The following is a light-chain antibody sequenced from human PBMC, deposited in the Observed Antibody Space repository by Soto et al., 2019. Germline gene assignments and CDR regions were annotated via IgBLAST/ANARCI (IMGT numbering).Light chain of an antibody. Sequence: EIVLTQSPGSLSLSPGERATLSCRASQSVSSGSLAWYQQKPGQAPRLLICGASSRATGVPDRFSGSGSGTDFTLTISRLEPEDFAVYYCQLYSGSPMYTFGQGTRLDIK. V-gene: IGKV3-20*01. CDR2: GAS. CDR3: QLYSGSPMYT. J-gene: IGKJ2*01. CDR1: QSVSSGS.